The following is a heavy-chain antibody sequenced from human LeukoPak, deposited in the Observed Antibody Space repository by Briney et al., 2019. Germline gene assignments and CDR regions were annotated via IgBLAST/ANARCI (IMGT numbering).Heavy chain of an antibody. D-gene: IGHD3-9*01. CDR2: IYYSGST. J-gene: IGHJ4*02. CDR1: GVSISSYY. Sequence: SETLSLTCTVSGVSISSYYWSWIRQPPGKGLEWIGYIYYSGSTNYNPSLKSRVTISVDTSKNQFPLKLSSVTAADTAVYYCARGYDILTGWGQGTLVTVSS. CDR3: ARGYDILTG. V-gene: IGHV4-59*01.